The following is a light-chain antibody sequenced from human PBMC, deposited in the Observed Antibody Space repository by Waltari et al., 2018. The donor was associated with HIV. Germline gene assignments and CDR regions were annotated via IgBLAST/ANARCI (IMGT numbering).Light chain of an antibody. J-gene: IGKJ4*01. CDR3: QQASSFPHT. Sequence: DIQMTQSPSSVSLSVGDTVSIRCQASQSIGDKLAWYQMKTGEAPKLLIYQGSKLQSGFPSRFAASFTGPLFSLTITGLQREDFGTYFCQQASSFPHTFGGGT. V-gene: IGKV1D-12*01. CDR1: QSIGDK. CDR2: QGS.